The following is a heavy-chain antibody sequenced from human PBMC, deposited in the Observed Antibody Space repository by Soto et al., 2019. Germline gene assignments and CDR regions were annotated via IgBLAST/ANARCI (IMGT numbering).Heavy chain of an antibody. CDR1: GFTFTIYA. V-gene: IGHV3-23*01. D-gene: IGHD2-15*01. Sequence: EVQLLESGGGLVQPGGSLRLSCAASGFTFTIYAMSWVRQAPGKGLEWVSGISGSGGNTYYADSVKGRFTISRDNSKNTLYLQMNSLRAEDTAVYYCANNWDCSGGTCYSYYSYDVDV. J-gene: IGHJ6*01. CDR2: ISGSGGNT. CDR3: ANNWDCSGGTCYSYYSYDVDV.